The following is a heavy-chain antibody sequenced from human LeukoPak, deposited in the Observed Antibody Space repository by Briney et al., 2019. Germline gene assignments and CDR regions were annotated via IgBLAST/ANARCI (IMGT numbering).Heavy chain of an antibody. CDR2: ISSSSSYI. V-gene: IGHV3-21*01. Sequence: GGSLRLSCAASGFTFSSYSMDWVRQAPGKGLEWVSSISSSSSYIYYADSVKGRFTISRDNAKNSLYLQMNSLRAEDTAVYYCTTDWGSGTPVLAFDLWGQGTMVTVSS. CDR3: TTDWGSGTPVLAFDL. CDR1: GFTFSSYS. J-gene: IGHJ3*01. D-gene: IGHD3-10*01.